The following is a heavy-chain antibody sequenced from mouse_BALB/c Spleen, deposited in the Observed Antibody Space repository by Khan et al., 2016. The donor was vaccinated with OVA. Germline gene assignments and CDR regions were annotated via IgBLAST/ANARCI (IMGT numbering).Heavy chain of an antibody. Sequence: VQLQQSGAELVKPGASVKLSCSASGFNIKDTYIHWVKQGPEQGLEWIGRIDPPNDDSKYGPKFQDKATLTADTSSNTVYLQLSSLTSEDTSVYYCVIHDGNPFAYWGQGTLVSVAA. D-gene: IGHD2-1*01. CDR1: GFNIKDTY. CDR3: VIHDGNPFAY. V-gene: IGHV14-3*02. CDR2: IDPPNDDS. J-gene: IGHJ3*01.